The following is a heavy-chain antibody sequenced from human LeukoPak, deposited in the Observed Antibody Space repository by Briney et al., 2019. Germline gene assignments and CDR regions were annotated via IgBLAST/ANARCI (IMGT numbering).Heavy chain of an antibody. Sequence: SATLSLTRTVSGASISSYYWSWIRQPPGKGLEWIGYIYYSGSTNFNPSLKNRVTISVDTAKNQFSLKLSSVTAADTAVYYCGRAPHDFYYYYVDVWGKGTTVTVSS. CDR1: GASISSYY. CDR2: IYYSGST. CDR3: GRAPHDFYYYYVDV. D-gene: IGHD3-3*01. J-gene: IGHJ6*03. V-gene: IGHV4-59*01.